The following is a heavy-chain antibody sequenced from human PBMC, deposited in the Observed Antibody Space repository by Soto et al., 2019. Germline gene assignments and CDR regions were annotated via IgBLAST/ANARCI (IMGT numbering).Heavy chain of an antibody. J-gene: IGHJ5*02. CDR2: ISSTSSYI. V-gene: IGHV3-21*02. CDR3: GGGGQLDP. D-gene: IGHD3-16*01. CDR1: GFTFSSYS. Sequence: EVQLAESGGGLGKPGGSLRLSCAASGFTFSSYSMNWVRQGPGKGLEWVSAISSTSSYIYYADSVKGRFTISRDNAKNSRYLQMNSRRVEDTAVYCWGGGGQLDPWGQGTLVTVSS.